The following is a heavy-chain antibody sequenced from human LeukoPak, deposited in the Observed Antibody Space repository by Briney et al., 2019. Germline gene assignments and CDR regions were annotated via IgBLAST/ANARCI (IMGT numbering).Heavy chain of an antibody. J-gene: IGHJ5*02. D-gene: IGHD4-23*01. Sequence: SETLSLTCTVSGGSISSSSYYWGWIRQPPGKGLEWIGSIYYSGSTNYNPSLKSRVAISVDTSKNQFSLKLSSVTAADTAVYYCAREGRGGGGWFDPWGQGTLVTVSS. V-gene: IGHV4-39*07. CDR1: GGSISSSSYY. CDR2: IYYSGST. CDR3: AREGRGGGGWFDP.